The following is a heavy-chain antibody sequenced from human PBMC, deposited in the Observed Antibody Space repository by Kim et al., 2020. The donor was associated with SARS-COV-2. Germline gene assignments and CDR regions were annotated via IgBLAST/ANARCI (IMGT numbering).Heavy chain of an antibody. J-gene: IGHJ4*02. CDR1: GDSISSYY. CDR2: MSYSGNI. Sequence: SETLSLTCTVSGDSISSYYWSWIRQPPGEGLEWIGDMSYSGNIDYNPSLKSRVSISLDTSKNQFSLKLSSVTAADTATYYCARLSRAGSAYFDYWGQGTLVTVSS. D-gene: IGHD6-25*01. CDR3: ARLSRAGSAYFDY. V-gene: IGHV4-59*08.